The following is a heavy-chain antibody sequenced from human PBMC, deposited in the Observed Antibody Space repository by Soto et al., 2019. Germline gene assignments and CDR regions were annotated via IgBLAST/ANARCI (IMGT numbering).Heavy chain of an antibody. Sequence: ASVKVSCKASGYTFTSYGISWVRQAPGQGLEWMGWISAYNGNTNYAQKLQGRVTMTTDTSTSTAYMELRSLRSDDTAVYYCARDLVLSILTDFGDWFDPWGQGTLVTVPQ. CDR2: ISAYNGNT. CDR1: GYTFTSYG. J-gene: IGHJ5*02. D-gene: IGHD3-9*01. V-gene: IGHV1-18*01. CDR3: ARDLVLSILTDFGDWFDP.